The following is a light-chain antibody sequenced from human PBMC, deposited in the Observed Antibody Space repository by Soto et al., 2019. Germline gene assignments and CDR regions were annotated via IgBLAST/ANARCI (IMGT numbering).Light chain of an antibody. CDR2: GAS. CDR1: LSVTSNY. V-gene: IGKV3-20*01. J-gene: IGKJ4*01. CDR3: QQYGSAPPLS. Sequence: EIVLTQSPGILSLSPGERATLSCRASLSVTSNYLAWYQQKPGQAPSLLIYGASSMATGIPDRFSGSGSGTDFTLTISRLEPEDFAVYHCQQYGSAPPLSVGGGTKVEIK.